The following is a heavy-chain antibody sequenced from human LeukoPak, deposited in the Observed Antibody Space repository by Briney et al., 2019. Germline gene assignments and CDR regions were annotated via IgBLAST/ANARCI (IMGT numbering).Heavy chain of an antibody. CDR3: GKTTTGYSSGQYPAWPVDY. V-gene: IGHV3-23*01. J-gene: IGHJ4*02. CDR2: IFGSGRSA. Sequence: GGSLRLSCEASGFTFGSYAMYWVRQAPGKGLEWVAGIFGSGRSAHYADSVKGRFTISRDNSKNTVYLQINSLRAEDTAVYYCGKTTTGYSSGQYPAWPVDYWGQGTLVTVSS. CDR1: GFTFGSYA. D-gene: IGHD6-19*01.